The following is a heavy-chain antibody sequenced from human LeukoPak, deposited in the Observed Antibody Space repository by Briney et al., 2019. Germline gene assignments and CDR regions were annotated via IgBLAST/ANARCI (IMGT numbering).Heavy chain of an antibody. J-gene: IGHJ4*02. Sequence: GGTLRLSCAASGFTFSGHGMNWVRQAPGKGLEWVSGITGSGATTYYADSVKGRFTISRDNAKNSLYLQMNSLRAEDTAVYYCARGFDYWGQGTLVTVSS. CDR3: ARGFDY. CDR1: GFTFSGHG. CDR2: ITGSGATT. V-gene: IGHV3-23*01.